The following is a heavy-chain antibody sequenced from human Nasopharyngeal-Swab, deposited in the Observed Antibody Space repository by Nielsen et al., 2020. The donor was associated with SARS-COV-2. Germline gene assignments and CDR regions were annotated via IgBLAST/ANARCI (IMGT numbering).Heavy chain of an antibody. CDR1: GFTFSSYW. CDR3: AKGGSGWPFDY. J-gene: IGHJ4*02. CDR2: ISGSGGST. V-gene: IGHV3-23*01. D-gene: IGHD6-19*01. Sequence: GESLKISCAASGFTFSSYWMSWVRQAPGKGLEWVSAISGSGGSTYYADSVKGRFTISRDNSKNTLYLQMNSLRAEDTAVYYCAKGGSGWPFDYWGQGTLVTVSS.